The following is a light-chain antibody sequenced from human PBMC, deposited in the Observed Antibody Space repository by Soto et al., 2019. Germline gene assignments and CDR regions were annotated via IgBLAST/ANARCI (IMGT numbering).Light chain of an antibody. J-gene: IGLJ2*01. CDR1: SSDVGNYKY. CDR2: EVS. CDR3: SSYTSDSVL. V-gene: IGLV2-14*01. Sequence: QSVLTQPASVSGSPGQSITISCTGTSSDVGNYKYVSWYQQHPGKAPKLMIYEVSNRPSGISNRFSGSKSGNTASLTISGLQAEDESDYYCSSYTSDSVLFGGGTKLTVL.